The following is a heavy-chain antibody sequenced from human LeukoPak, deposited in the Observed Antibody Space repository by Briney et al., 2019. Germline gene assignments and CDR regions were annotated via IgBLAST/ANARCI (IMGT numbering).Heavy chain of an antibody. J-gene: IGHJ4*02. CDR1: GITFSSHA. D-gene: IGHD6-19*01. CDR3: AKDVSRQFSSGWLSDY. Sequence: GGSLRLSCAGSGITFSSHAMSWVRQAPGKGLEWVSAISGSGGSTYYADSVRGRFTISRDNSKNTLYLQMNSLRAEDTAVYYCAKDVSRQFSSGWLSDYWGQGTLVTVSS. CDR2: ISGSGGST. V-gene: IGHV3-23*01.